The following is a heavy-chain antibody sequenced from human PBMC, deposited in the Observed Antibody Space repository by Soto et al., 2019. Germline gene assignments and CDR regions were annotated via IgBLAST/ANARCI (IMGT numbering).Heavy chain of an antibody. Sequence: PSETLSLTCAVSGHSISSGYYWGWIRQPPGKGLEWIGNVHHNGNTYYNPSLKSRATISLRTSKNQFSLKLSSVTAADTAVYYCARGADIMATTGDAFDIWGQGTMVTVSS. V-gene: IGHV4-38-2*01. J-gene: IGHJ3*02. CDR1: GHSISSGYY. CDR3: ARGADIMATTGDAFDI. CDR2: VHHNGNT. D-gene: IGHD5-12*01.